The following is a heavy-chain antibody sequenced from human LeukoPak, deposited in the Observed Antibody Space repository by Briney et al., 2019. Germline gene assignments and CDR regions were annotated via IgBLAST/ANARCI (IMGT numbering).Heavy chain of an antibody. V-gene: IGHV1-18*04. J-gene: IGHJ3*02. Sequence: ASVKVSCKASGYTFTGYYMHWVRQAPGRGLEWMGWISAYNGNTNYAQKLQGRVTMTTDTSTSTAYMELRSLRSDDTAVYYCARADEITSGATGGAFDIWGQGTMVTVSS. CDR3: ARADEITSGATGGAFDI. D-gene: IGHD1-26*01. CDR2: ISAYNGNT. CDR1: GYTFTGYY.